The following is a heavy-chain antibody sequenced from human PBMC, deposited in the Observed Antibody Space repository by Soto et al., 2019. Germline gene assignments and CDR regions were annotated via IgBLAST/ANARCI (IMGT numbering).Heavy chain of an antibody. D-gene: IGHD2-8*01. CDR3: ARHGGDDIVLMVYAAPSQGWFDP. V-gene: IGHV4-39*01. J-gene: IGHJ5*02. CDR1: GGSISSSSYY. CDR2: IYYSGST. Sequence: QLQLQESGPGLVKPSETLSLTCTVSGGSISSSSYYWGWIRQPPGKGLEWIGSIYYSGSTYYNPSLQSRVTISVDTSKNQFSLKLSSVTAADTAVYYCARHGGDDIVLMVYAAPSQGWFDPWGQGTLVTVSS.